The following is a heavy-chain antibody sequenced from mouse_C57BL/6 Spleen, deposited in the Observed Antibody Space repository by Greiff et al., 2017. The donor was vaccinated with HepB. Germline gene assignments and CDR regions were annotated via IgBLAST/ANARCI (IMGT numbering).Heavy chain of an antibody. CDR2: IDPAHGNT. Sequence: VQLKESVAELVRPGASVKLSCTASGFNIKNNYMHWVKQRPEQGLEWIGRIDPAHGNTKYAPKFQGKATLTADTSSNTAYLQLSSLTSEDTAIYYCARFDPFAYWGQGTPVTVSA. V-gene: IGHV14-3*01. CDR3: ARFDPFAY. J-gene: IGHJ3*01. CDR1: GFNIKNNY.